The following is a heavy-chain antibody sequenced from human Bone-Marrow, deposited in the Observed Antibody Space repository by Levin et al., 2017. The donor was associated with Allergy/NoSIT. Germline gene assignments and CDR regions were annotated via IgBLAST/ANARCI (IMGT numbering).Heavy chain of an antibody. J-gene: IGHJ5*02. Sequence: TGGSLRLSCSASGFVFSGYAMHWVRQAPGKGLDWVAVISYDGNETKYVDSVKGRFTISRDNSQSTVYLEMNGLTADDTALYYCARDLYCSSTLCHGYRFDPRGQGTLVIVSS. V-gene: IGHV3-30*03. D-gene: IGHD2-2*01. CDR1: GFVFSGYA. CDR3: ARDLYCSSTLCHGYRFDP. CDR2: ISYDGNET.